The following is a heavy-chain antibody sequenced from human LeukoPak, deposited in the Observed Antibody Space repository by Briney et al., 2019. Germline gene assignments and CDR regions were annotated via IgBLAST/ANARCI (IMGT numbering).Heavy chain of an antibody. CDR2: IRSKANSYAT. CDR1: GFTFSGSA. D-gene: IGHD3-3*01. V-gene: IGHV3-73*01. CDR3: TTTYDFWSGPTYYFDY. Sequence: QPGGSLRLSCAASGFTFSGSAMHWVRQASGKGLEWVGRIRSKANSYATAYAASVKGRFTISRDDSKNTAYLQMNSLKTEDTAVYYCTTTYDFWSGPTYYFDYWGQGAVVTVSS. J-gene: IGHJ4*02.